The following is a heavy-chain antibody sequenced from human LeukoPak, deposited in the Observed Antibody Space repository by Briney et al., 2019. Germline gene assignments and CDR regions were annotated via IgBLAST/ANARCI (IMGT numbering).Heavy chain of an antibody. CDR1: GFTFSRYW. V-gene: IGHV3-7*03. J-gene: IGHJ6*02. CDR3: AKVSGGGLYYDGMDV. CDR2: IKQGGGEI. Sequence: GGSLRLSCAASGFTFSRYWMSWVRQVPRKGLEWVANIKQGGGEIYYVDSVKGRFTISRDNAKNSLYLQMNSLRAEDTAVYYCAKVSGGGLYYDGMDVWGQGTTVTVSS. D-gene: IGHD1-14*01.